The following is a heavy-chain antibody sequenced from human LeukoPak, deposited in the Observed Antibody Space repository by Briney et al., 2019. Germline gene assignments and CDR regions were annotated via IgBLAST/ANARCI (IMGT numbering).Heavy chain of an antibody. V-gene: IGHV1-2*02. CDR2: INPNSGGT. D-gene: IGHD3-22*01. CDR3: ARVSSQFYDSSGYYDAFDI. Sequence: ASVKVSCKASGYTFTGYYMHWVRQAPGQGLEWMGWINPNSGGTNYAQKFQGRVTMTRDTSISTAYMELSRLGSDDTAVYYCARVSSQFYDSSGYYDAFDIWGQGTMVTVSS. J-gene: IGHJ3*02. CDR1: GYTFTGYY.